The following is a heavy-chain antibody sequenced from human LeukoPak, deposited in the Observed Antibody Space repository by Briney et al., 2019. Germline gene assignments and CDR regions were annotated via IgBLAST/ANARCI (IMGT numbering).Heavy chain of an antibody. CDR3: ARLGGYNILTGDAFNI. Sequence: GESLKISCKGSGYSFTTYWIGWVRQMPGKGLEWMGIIYPGDSDTRYSPSFQGQVTISADKSIGTAYLQWSSLKASDTAMYYCARLGGYNILTGDAFNIWGQGTMVTVSS. V-gene: IGHV5-51*01. CDR2: IYPGDSDT. CDR1: GYSFTTYW. J-gene: IGHJ3*02. D-gene: IGHD3-9*01.